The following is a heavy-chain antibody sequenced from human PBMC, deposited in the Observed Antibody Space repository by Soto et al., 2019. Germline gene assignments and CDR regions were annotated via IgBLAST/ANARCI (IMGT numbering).Heavy chain of an antibody. V-gene: IGHV4-31*03. CDR1: GDSIRGGGHY. CDR2: VSHSGST. J-gene: IGHJ4*03. CDR3: ARDTGLAPTVWGY. Sequence: QVQLQESGPGLVKPSQTLSLTCSVSGDSIRGGGHYWNWIRQFPGKGLEWIGYVSHSGSTHYNLSIRGRITISIDTSKNQFSLRLISVTAADTALYYCARDTGLAPTVWGYWGHGTQVTVSS. D-gene: IGHD7-27*01.